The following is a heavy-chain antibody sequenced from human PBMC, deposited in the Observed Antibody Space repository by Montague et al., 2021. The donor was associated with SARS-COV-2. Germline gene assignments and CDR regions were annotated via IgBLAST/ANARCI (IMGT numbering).Heavy chain of an antibody. CDR3: VRQPGQWLPREWFWLDH. V-gene: IGHV4-39*01. CDR2: IYYSGST. J-gene: IGHJ5*02. Sequence: SETLSLTCTVSGGSISSTSYYWGWIRQPPGKGLEWIGSIYYSGSTYYNPSLKSRVTISVDTSKNQFSLKLSSVTAADTAVYYCVRQPGQWLPREWFWLDHWGPGTLVTVSS. D-gene: IGHD6-19*01. CDR1: GGSISSTSYY.